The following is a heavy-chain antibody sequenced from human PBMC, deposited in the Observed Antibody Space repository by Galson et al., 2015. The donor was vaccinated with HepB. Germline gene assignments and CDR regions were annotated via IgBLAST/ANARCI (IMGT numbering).Heavy chain of an antibody. J-gene: IGHJ4*02. CDR2: ISRSGATK. CDR3: ARFVARWSYVDY. D-gene: IGHD2-21*01. CDR1: GFTFSSYR. V-gene: IGHV3-48*02. Sequence: SLRLSCAASGFTFSSYRMNWVRQAPGKGLQWLSYISRSGATKIYADSLKGRFTISRDNAKNSLYLQMNSLSDEDTAVYYCARFVARWSYVDYWGQGTLVTVSS.